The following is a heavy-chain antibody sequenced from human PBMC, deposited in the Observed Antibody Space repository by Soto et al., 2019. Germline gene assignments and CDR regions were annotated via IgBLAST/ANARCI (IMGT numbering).Heavy chain of an antibody. CDR1: GGTFSSYA. J-gene: IGHJ6*02. CDR3: ARDQMGSGYVRTYYYYYGMDV. CDR2: IIPIFGTA. D-gene: IGHD3-22*01. V-gene: IGHV1-69*13. Sequence: SVKVSCKASGGTFSSYAISWVRQAPGQGLEWMGGIIPIFGTANYAQKFQGRVTITADESTSTAYMELSSLRSEDTAVYYCARDQMGSGYVRTYYYYYGMDVWGQGTTVTVSS.